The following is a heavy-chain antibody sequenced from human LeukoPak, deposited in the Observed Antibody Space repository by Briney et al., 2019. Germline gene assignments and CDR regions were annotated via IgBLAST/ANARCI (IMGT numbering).Heavy chain of an antibody. J-gene: IGHJ3*02. D-gene: IGHD5-12*01. CDR1: GFTFSSYS. CDR2: ISSSSSFI. CDR3: AREYGGYDDDAFDI. V-gene: IGHV3-21*01. Sequence: KTGGSLRLSCAASGFTFSSYSINWVRQAPGKGLEWVSSISSSSSFIYYADSVKGRFTISRDNAKNSLYLQMNSLRAEDTAVYYCAREYGGYDDDAFDIWGQGTIVTVSS.